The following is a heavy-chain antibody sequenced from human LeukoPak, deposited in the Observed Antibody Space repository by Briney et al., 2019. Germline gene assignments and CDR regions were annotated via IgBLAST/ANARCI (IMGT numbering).Heavy chain of an antibody. CDR1: GFIFGSYA. J-gene: IGHJ3*01. CDR2: IRGPGDNT. V-gene: IGHV3-23*01. CDR3: AKEDYYDSRGHIKLDAFDV. Sequence: PGGSLRLSCAVSGFIFGSYAMGWVRQPPGKGLEWVSTIRGPGDNTYYADSVKGRFTISRDNAKNTLYLQMNSLRAEDTAIYYCAKEDYYDSRGHIKLDAFDVWGHGTMVTVSS. D-gene: IGHD3-22*01.